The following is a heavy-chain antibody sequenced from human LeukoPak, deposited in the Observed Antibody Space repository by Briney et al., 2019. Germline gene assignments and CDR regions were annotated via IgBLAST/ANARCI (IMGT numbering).Heavy chain of an antibody. J-gene: IGHJ4*02. Sequence: SVKVSCKASGGTFSSYAISWVRQAPGQGLEWMGGIIPIFGTANYAQKFQGRVTITADESTSTAYMELSSLRSEDTAVYYCASSHYYDSSGYYYLFDYWGQGTLVTDSS. CDR1: GGTFSSYA. CDR3: ASSHYYDSSGYYYLFDY. V-gene: IGHV1-69*13. CDR2: IIPIFGTA. D-gene: IGHD3-22*01.